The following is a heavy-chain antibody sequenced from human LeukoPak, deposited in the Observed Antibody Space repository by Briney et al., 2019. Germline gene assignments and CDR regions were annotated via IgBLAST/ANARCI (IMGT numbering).Heavy chain of an antibody. J-gene: IGHJ1*01. Sequence: PGGSLRLSCEVSGFTFSTYSMNWVRQAPGKGLEFVSAISKNGRNTYYGNSMKGRFTISRDISKNTLYLQMGSLRPEDMAVYYCARVDSGSACASWGQGILVTVSS. D-gene: IGHD6-19*01. CDR2: ISKNGRNT. V-gene: IGHV3-64*01. CDR3: ARVDSGSACAS. CDR1: GFTFSTYS.